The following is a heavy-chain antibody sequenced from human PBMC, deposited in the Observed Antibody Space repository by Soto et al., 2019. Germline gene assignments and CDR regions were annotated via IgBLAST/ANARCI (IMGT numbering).Heavy chain of an antibody. CDR1: GGSISSGGYY. D-gene: IGHD5-18*01. Sequence: SETLSLTCTVSGGSISSGGYYWSWIRQHPGKGLEWIGYIYYSGSTYYNPSLKSRVTISVDTSKNQFSLKLSSVTAADTAVYYCARSTAMVPGFDYWGQGTLVTVSS. CDR3: ARSTAMVPGFDY. CDR2: IYYSGST. V-gene: IGHV4-31*03. J-gene: IGHJ4*02.